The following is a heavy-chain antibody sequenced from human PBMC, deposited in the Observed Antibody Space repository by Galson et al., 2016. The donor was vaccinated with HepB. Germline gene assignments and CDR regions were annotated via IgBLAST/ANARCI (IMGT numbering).Heavy chain of an antibody. V-gene: IGHV3-23*01. J-gene: IGHJ4*02. CDR2: ISDNGHAT. D-gene: IGHD1-14*01. CDR1: RFTFSNFG. CDR3: AKCPPGTRGSLDS. Sequence: SLRLSCAASRFTFSNFGMNWFRQAPGKGLEWISLISDNGHATYYADPVRGRFSIARDNSKNTLYLQMNSLRADDTAVYYCAKCPPGTRGSLDSWGQGTLVTVSS.